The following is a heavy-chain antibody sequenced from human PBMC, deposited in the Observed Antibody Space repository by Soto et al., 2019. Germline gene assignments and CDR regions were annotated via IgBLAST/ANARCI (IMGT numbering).Heavy chain of an antibody. CDR3: TTDQPTIVVVVAALNWFDP. CDR2: ITSKTDGGTT. J-gene: IGHJ5*02. V-gene: IGHV3-15*01. CDR1: GFTFSNAW. D-gene: IGHD2-15*01. Sequence: EVQLVESGGGLVKPGGSLRLSCAASGFTFSNAWMSWVRQAPGKGLEWVARITSKTDGGTTDYAAPVKGRFTISRDESKNTLYLQRNSLKTEDTAVYYCTTDQPTIVVVVAALNWFDPWGQGTLVTVSS.